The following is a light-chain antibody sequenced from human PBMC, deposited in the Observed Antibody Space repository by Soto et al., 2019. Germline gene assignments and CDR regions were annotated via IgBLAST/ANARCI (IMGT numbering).Light chain of an antibody. V-gene: IGKV3-15*01. CDR3: QQYNDLPPS. CDR2: GAS. Sequence: EVVMTQSPATLSVSPGERATLSCRASQSVSSNLAWYQQKPGQAPRLLLYGASFRATDIPARFSGSGSKTEFTLTISSLQSEDFAVYYCQQYNDLPPSFGGGTKVEIK. CDR1: QSVSSN. J-gene: IGKJ4*01.